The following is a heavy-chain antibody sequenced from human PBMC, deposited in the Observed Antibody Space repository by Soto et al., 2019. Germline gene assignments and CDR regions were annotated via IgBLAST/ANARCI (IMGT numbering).Heavy chain of an antibody. J-gene: IGHJ3*02. Sequence: ASVKVSCKASGYTFTGYYMYWVRQAPGQGLEWMGWINPNSGGTNYAQKFQGWVTMTRDTSISTAYMELSRLRSDDTAVYYCARDSTIAARRGAFDIWGQGTMVTVSS. CDR3: ARDSTIAARRGAFDI. CDR1: GYTFTGYY. D-gene: IGHD6-6*01. V-gene: IGHV1-2*04. CDR2: INPNSGGT.